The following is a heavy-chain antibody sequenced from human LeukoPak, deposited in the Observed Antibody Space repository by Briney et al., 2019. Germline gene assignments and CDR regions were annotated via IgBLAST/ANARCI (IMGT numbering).Heavy chain of an antibody. CDR1: GGSISSYY. Sequence: SETLSLTCTVSGGSISSYYWSWIRQPPGKGLEWIGYIYYSGSTNYNPSLKSRVTISVDTFKNQFSLKLSSVTAADTAVYYCARQKGGNIAAAGPAIDYWGQGTLVTVSS. D-gene: IGHD6-13*01. CDR2: IYYSGST. CDR3: ARQKGGNIAAAGPAIDY. J-gene: IGHJ4*02. V-gene: IGHV4-59*08.